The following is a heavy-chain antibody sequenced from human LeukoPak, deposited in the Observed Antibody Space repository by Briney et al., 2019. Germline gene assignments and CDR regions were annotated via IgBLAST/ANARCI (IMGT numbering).Heavy chain of an antibody. Sequence: PPETLSLTCAVYGGSFSGYYWSWIRQPPGKGLEWIGEINHSGSTNYNPSLKSRVTISVDTSKNQFSLKLSSVTAADTAVYYCARGSPVRAYYWGQGTLVTVSS. D-gene: IGHD4-11*01. CDR2: INHSGST. CDR3: ARGSPVRAYY. V-gene: IGHV4-34*01. CDR1: GGSFSGYY. J-gene: IGHJ4*02.